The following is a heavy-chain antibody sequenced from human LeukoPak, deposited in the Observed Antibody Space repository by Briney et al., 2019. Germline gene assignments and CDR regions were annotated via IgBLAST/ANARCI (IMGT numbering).Heavy chain of an antibody. CDR3: ARHVSPPYYGSGSPFDY. J-gene: IGHJ4*02. Sequence: GESLKIFCKGSGYSFTSYWIGWVRQMPGKGLEWMGIIYPGDSDTRYSPSFQGQVTISADKSISTAYLQWSSLKASDAAMYYCARHVSPPYYGSGSPFDYWGQGTLVTVSS. V-gene: IGHV5-51*01. CDR2: IYPGDSDT. CDR1: GYSFTSYW. D-gene: IGHD3-10*01.